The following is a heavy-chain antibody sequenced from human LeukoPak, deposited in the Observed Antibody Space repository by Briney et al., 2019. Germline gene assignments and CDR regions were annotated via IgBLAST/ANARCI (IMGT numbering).Heavy chain of an antibody. CDR3: AKTGPRWLQPPDAFDI. J-gene: IGHJ3*02. CDR2: ISGSGGST. D-gene: IGHD5-24*01. CDR1: GFTFSSYA. V-gene: IGHV3-23*01. Sequence: SGGSLRLSCAASGFTFSSYAMSWVRQAPGKGLEWVSAISGSGGSTYYADSVKGRFTISRDNSKNTLYLQMNSLRAEDTALYYCAKTGPRWLQPPDAFDIWGQGTMVTVSS.